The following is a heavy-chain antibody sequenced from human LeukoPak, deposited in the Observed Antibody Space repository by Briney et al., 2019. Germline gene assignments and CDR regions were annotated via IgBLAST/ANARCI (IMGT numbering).Heavy chain of an antibody. Sequence: GGSLRLSCAASGFTFDDYAMHWVRQAPGKGLEWVSGISWNSGSIGYADSVKGRFTISRDNAKNSLYLQMNSLRAEDTALYYCAKALLDYYDSSGYDAFDIWGQGTMVTVSS. CDR3: AKALLDYYDSSGYDAFDI. D-gene: IGHD3-22*01. CDR1: GFTFDDYA. CDR2: ISWNSGSI. J-gene: IGHJ3*02. V-gene: IGHV3-9*01.